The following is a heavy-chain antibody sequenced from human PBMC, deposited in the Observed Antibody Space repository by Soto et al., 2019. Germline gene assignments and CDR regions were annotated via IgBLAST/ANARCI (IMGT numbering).Heavy chain of an antibody. D-gene: IGHD3-3*01. V-gene: IGHV3-23*01. CDR1: GVTFSSYA. Sequence: SLRLSCAASGVTFSSYAMSWVRQAPGKGLEWVSVISGSGGSTYYADSVKGRFTISRDNSKNSLFLQMNSLRTEDTALYYCAKVNYDFWSGVGPNFDYWGQGALVTVSS. J-gene: IGHJ4*02. CDR3: AKVNYDFWSGVGPNFDY. CDR2: ISGSGGST.